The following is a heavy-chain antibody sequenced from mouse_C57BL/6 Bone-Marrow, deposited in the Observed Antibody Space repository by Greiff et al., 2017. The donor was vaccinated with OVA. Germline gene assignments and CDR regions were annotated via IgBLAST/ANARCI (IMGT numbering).Heavy chain of an antibody. CDR1: GYAFSSSW. V-gene: IGHV1-82*01. Sequence: QVQLQQSGPELVKPGASVKISCKASGYAFSSSWMNWVKQRPGKGLEWIGRIYPGDGDTNYNGKFKGKATLTADKSSSTAYMQLSSLTSADSAVYFCARRRYFDYWGQGTTLTVSS. CDR3: ARRRYFDY. J-gene: IGHJ2*01. CDR2: IYPGDGDT.